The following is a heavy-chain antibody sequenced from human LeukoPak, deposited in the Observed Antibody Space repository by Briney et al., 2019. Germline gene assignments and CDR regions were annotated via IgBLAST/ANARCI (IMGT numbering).Heavy chain of an antibody. CDR3: AREEGSYPESLDY. CDR1: GYTFTGYY. J-gene: IGHJ4*02. Sequence: GASVKVSCKASGYTFTGYYIHWVRQAPGQGLEWMGWINPNSGDTNYAQKFQGRVTMTRDTSISTAYMELNRLTSDDTAVYYCAREEGSYPESLDYWGQGTLVNVSS. D-gene: IGHD2-15*01. V-gene: IGHV1-2*02. CDR2: INPNSGDT.